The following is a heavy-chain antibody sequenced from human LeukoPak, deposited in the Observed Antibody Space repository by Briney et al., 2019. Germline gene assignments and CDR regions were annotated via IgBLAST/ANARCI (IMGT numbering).Heavy chain of an antibody. V-gene: IGHV4-30-2*01. CDR1: GGSISSGGYS. D-gene: IGHD3-22*01. Sequence: PSETPSLTCAVSGGSISSGGYSWSWIRQPPGKGLEWIGYMYHSGTTHYNPSLKSRVTISVDRSKNQFSLKLSSVTAADTAAYYCVRGYYYDSSGYWVRAFDIWGQGTMVTVSS. CDR2: MYHSGTT. J-gene: IGHJ3*02. CDR3: VRGYYYDSSGYWVRAFDI.